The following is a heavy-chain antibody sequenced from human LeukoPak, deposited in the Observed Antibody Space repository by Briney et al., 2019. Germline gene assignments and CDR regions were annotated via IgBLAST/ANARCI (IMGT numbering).Heavy chain of an antibody. J-gene: IGHJ5*02. CDR2: ISSSGSTI. Sequence: PGGSLRLSCAASGFTFSSYEMNWVRQAPGKGLEWVSYISSSGSTIYYAGSVKGRFTISRDNAKNSLYLQMNSLRAEDTAVYYCARGAGRYFDWFDPWGQGTLVTVSS. CDR3: ARGAGRYFDWFDP. V-gene: IGHV3-48*03. CDR1: GFTFSSYE. D-gene: IGHD3-9*01.